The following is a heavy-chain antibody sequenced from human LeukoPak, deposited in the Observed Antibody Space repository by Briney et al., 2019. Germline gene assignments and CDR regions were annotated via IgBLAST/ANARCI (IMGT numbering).Heavy chain of an antibody. J-gene: IGHJ4*02. CDR2: IKQDGSEE. D-gene: IGHD1-26*01. V-gene: IGHV3-7*01. Sequence: GGSLRLSCAASGFTFSSYWMSWVRQAPGKGLEWVANIKQDGSEEYYVDSVKGRFTISRDNAKNSLYLQMNSLRAEDTAVYYCASLYSGSYLTGIDYWGQGTLVTVSS. CDR1: GFTFSSYW. CDR3: ASLYSGSYLTGIDY.